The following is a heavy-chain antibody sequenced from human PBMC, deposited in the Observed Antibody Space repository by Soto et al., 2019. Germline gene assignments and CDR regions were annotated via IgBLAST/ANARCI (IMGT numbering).Heavy chain of an antibody. J-gene: IGHJ4*02. CDR3: ASGGVAGSGTYYNDN. D-gene: IGHD3-10*01. Sequence: EVQLVESGGGLVQPGGSLRLSCAASGFTFSSYWMHWVRQAPGKGLVWVSRISINGGSTSYADSVKGRFTISRDNAKNTLYLQMNSLRAEDTAVYYYASGGVAGSGTYYNDNWGRGTLVTVSS. V-gene: IGHV3-74*01. CDR1: GFTFSSYW. CDR2: ISINGGST.